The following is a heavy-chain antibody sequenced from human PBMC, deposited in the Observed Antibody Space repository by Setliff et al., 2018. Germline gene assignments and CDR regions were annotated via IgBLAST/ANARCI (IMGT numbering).Heavy chain of an antibody. D-gene: IGHD6-25*01. CDR2: IKGDDSER. CDR3: ARRQGYDSGHPGPHYYHYYMDV. J-gene: IGHJ6*03. CDR1: GFTFGIYW. Sequence: PGGSLRLSCSASGFTFGIYWMSWVRQAPGKGLEWVANIKGDDSERYYVDSVKGRFTVSRDNAKNTLFLQMDSLSVDDTAVYYCARRQGYDSGHPGPHYYHYYMDVWGKGTTVTVSS. V-gene: IGHV3-7*01.